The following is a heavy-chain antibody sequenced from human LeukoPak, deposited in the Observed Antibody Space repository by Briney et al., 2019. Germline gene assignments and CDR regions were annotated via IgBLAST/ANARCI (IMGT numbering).Heavy chain of an antibody. CDR3: AALDHGHDY. CDR2: INSDGSST. Sequence: PGGSLRLSCVASGFTSSSYWMHWVRQAPGKGLVWVSRINSDGSSTKCADSVKGRFTISRDNAKNTLYLQMNSLRAEDTAVYYCAALDHGHDYWGQGTLVTVSS. J-gene: IGHJ4*02. CDR1: GFTSSSYW. V-gene: IGHV3-74*03.